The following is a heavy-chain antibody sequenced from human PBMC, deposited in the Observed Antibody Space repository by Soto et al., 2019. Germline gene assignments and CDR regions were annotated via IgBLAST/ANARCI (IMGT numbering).Heavy chain of an antibody. J-gene: IGHJ4*02. Sequence: ASVKVSCKASGYVFIGYGISWVRQAPGQGLEWMGWISRHNGNTNYAQKFQGRVTMTTDASTSTAYMALRSLRSDDTAVYYCARDLEGSGSYYTDYWGQGTLVTVS. D-gene: IGHD3-10*01. CDR3: ARDLEGSGSYYTDY. CDR2: ISRHNGNT. CDR1: GYVFIGYG. V-gene: IGHV1-18*01.